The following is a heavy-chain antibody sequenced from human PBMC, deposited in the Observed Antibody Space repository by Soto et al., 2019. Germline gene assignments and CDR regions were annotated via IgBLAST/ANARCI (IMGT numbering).Heavy chain of an antibody. V-gene: IGHV1-46*01. CDR2: INPSGGST. D-gene: IGHD3-10*01. Sequence: GASVKVSCKASGYTFTSYAMHWVRQAPGQRLEWMGWINPSGGSTSYAQKFQGRVTMTRDTSTSTVYMELSSLRSEDTAVYYCAHSSDPDAFDIWGQGTMVTVSS. CDR3: AHSSDPDAFDI. CDR1: GYTFTSYA. J-gene: IGHJ3*02.